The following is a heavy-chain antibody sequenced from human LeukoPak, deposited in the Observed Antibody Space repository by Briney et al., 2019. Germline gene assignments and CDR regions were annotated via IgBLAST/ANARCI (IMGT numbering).Heavy chain of an antibody. V-gene: IGHV3-74*01. CDR1: RFTVSSNY. CDR3: ARDMFDWLFEDLEIGVSFDY. Sequence: GGSLRLSCAGSRFTVSSNYMSWVRQAPGKGLVWVSRIQTDGSSTNYADSVKGRFTISRDDAKNTLYLQMNSLRAEDTAVYYCARDMFDWLFEDLEIGVSFDYWGQGTLVTVSS. J-gene: IGHJ4*02. CDR2: IQTDGSST. D-gene: IGHD3-9*01.